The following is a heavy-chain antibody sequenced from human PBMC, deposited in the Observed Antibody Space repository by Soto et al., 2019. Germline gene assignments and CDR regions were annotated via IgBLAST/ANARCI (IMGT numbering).Heavy chain of an antibody. D-gene: IGHD3-22*01. CDR1: GYSFTSYW. J-gene: IGHJ3*02. Sequence: PGESLKISCKGSGYSFTSYWIGWVRQMPGKGLEWMGIIYPGDSDTRYSPSFQGQVTISADKSISTAYLQWSSLKASDTAMYYCARPRDRSGYYHTFAFDIWGQGTMVTVSS. V-gene: IGHV5-51*03. CDR2: IYPGDSDT. CDR3: ARPRDRSGYYHTFAFDI.